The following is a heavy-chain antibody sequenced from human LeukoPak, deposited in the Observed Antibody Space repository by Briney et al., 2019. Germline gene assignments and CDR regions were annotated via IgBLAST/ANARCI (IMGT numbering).Heavy chain of an antibody. J-gene: IGHJ6*03. D-gene: IGHD3-22*01. V-gene: IGHV4-59*01. Sequence: SETLSLTCAVYGGSFSGYYWSWIRQPPGKGLEWIGYIYYSGSTNYNPSLKSRVTISVDTSKNQFSLKLSSVTAADTAVYYCARGRGNYYDSSGYYPFYYYMDVWGKGTTVTVSS. CDR3: ARGRGNYYDSSGYYPFYYYMDV. CDR1: GGSFSGYY. CDR2: IYYSGST.